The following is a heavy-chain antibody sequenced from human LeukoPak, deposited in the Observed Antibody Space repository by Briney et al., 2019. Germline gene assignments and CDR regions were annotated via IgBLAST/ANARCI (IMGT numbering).Heavy chain of an antibody. CDR2: INRDGSST. CDR3: ARTEEDYGDYWFDP. J-gene: IGHJ5*02. V-gene: IGHV3-74*01. D-gene: IGHD4-17*01. Sequence: GGSLRLSCAASEFSVGSNYMTWVRQAPGKGLVWVSRINRDGSSTGYADSVKGRFTISRDNAKNSLYLQMNSLRAEDTALYYCARTEEDYGDYWFDPWGQGTLVTVSS. CDR1: EFSVGSNY.